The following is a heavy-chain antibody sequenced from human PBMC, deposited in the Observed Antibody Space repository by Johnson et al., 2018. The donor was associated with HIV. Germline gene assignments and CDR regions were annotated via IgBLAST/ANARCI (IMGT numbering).Heavy chain of an antibody. CDR1: GFTFSSYG. CDR3: AKDGGVRGSSWYECVFDI. V-gene: IGHV3-30*18. Sequence: QVQLVESGGGVVQPGRSLRLSCAASGFTFSSYGMHWVRQAPGKGLEWLAVISYDGSNKYYADSVKGRFTISRANSKNTLYLQITSLRAEDTAVYYCAKDGGVRGSSWYECVFDIWGQGTMVNVSS. J-gene: IGHJ3*02. CDR2: ISYDGSNK. D-gene: IGHD6-13*01.